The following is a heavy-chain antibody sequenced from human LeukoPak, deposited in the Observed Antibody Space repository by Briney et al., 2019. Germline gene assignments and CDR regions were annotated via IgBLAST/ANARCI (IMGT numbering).Heavy chain of an antibody. CDR1: GGSFSGYY. D-gene: IGHD1-26*01. CDR3: ARVSGSYGIY. V-gene: IGHV4-34*01. CDR2: INHSGST. J-gene: IGHJ4*02. Sequence: PSETLSLTCAVYGGSFSGYYWSWIRQPPGKGLEWIGEINHSGSTNYNPPLKSRVTISVDTSKNQFSLKLSSVTAADTAVYYCARVSGSYGIYWGQGTLVTVSS.